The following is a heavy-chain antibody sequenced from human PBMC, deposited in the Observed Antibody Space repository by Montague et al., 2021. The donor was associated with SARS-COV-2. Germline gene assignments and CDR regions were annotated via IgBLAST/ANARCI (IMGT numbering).Heavy chain of an antibody. CDR3: ARGGGRRQYSYYYGMDV. D-gene: IGHD5-12*01. CDR2: IYYSGST. CDR1: GGSISSYY. Sequence: SETLSLTCTVSGGSISSYYWSWIRQPPGKGLEWIGYIYYSGSTDYNPSLESRATLSIDTSKNEFSLKLTSVTAADTAVYYCARGGGRRQYSYYYGMDVWGQGTTVTVSS. V-gene: IGHV4-59*01. J-gene: IGHJ6*02.